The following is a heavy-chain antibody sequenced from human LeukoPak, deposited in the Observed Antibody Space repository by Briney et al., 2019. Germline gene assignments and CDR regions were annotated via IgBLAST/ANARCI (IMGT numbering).Heavy chain of an antibody. CDR2: INHSGST. Sequence: SETLSLTCAVYGGSFRGYYWSWIRQPPGKGLEWIGEINHSGSTNYNPSLKSRVTISVDTSKNQFSLKLSSVTAADTAVYYCARWTVATILNYYYYYGMDVWGQGTTVTVSS. V-gene: IGHV4-34*01. CDR3: ARWTVATILNYYYYYGMDV. J-gene: IGHJ6*02. D-gene: IGHD5-12*01. CDR1: GGSFRGYY.